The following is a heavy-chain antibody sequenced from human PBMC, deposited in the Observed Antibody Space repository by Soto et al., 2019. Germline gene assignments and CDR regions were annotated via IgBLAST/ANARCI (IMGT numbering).Heavy chain of an antibody. V-gene: IGHV3-53*02. CDR3: ARERIAAAGNPTYYYYYGMDV. CDR2: IYSGGST. Sequence: EVQLVETGGGLIQPGGSLRLSCAASGFTVSSNYMSWVRQAPGKGLEWVSVIYSGGSTYYADSVKGRFTISRDNSKNTLYRQMNSLRAEDTAVYYCARERIAAAGNPTYYYYYGMDVWGQGTTVTVSS. CDR1: GFTVSSNY. D-gene: IGHD6-13*01. J-gene: IGHJ6*02.